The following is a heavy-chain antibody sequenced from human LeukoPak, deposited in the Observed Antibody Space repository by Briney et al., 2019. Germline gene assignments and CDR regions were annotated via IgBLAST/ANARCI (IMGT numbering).Heavy chain of an antibody. Sequence: PGGSLRLSCAASGFTFSSYAMSWVRQAPGKGLEWVSAISGSGGSTYYADSVKGRFTISRDNSKNTLYLQMNSLRAEDTAVYYCAKVPRLYQLLCIDYWGQGTLVTVSS. J-gene: IGHJ4*02. V-gene: IGHV3-23*01. CDR1: GFTFSSYA. CDR3: AKVPRLYQLLCIDY. CDR2: ISGSGGST. D-gene: IGHD2-2*01.